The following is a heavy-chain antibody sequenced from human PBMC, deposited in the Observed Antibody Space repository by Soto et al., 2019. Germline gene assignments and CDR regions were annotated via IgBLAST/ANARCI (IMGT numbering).Heavy chain of an antibody. D-gene: IGHD3-3*01. CDR2: INPATGAA. CDR1: GYPVTAYY. CDR3: ARGGGVGVAGSAAFDM. Sequence: QLHLVQSGAVVKKPGASVTVSCSASGYPVTAYYMHWVRQAPGRGLEWMGGINPATGAAKYTQTFRCRVTMTRDTATSTVFMELSGLTSEDTAVFYCARGGGVGVAGSAAFDMWGQGTLVTVSS. V-gene: IGHV1-2*02. J-gene: IGHJ3*02.